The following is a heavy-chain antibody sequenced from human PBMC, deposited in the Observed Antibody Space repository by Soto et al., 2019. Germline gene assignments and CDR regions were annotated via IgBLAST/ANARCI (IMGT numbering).Heavy chain of an antibody. CDR1: GYSVSGDYY. D-gene: IGHD1-1*01. Sequence: SETLSLTCAVSGYSVSGDYYWAWIRQPPGTGLEWIGSIYRTGITFYNPSLKSRVTISIDTSKNQFSLTLSSVTAADTAAYYCARSLSSRGIDYWGQGTLVTVSS. CDR2: IYRTGIT. V-gene: IGHV4-38-2*01. CDR3: ARSLSSRGIDY. J-gene: IGHJ4*02.